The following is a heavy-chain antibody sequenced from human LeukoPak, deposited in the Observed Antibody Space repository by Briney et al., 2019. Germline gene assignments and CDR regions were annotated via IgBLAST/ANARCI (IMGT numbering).Heavy chain of an antibody. V-gene: IGHV4-34*01. CDR1: GFTFSRSW. CDR2: INHSGST. D-gene: IGHD3-10*01. CDR3: ARRRAYYGSGSRYYYMDV. Sequence: GSLRLSCAASGFTFSRSWMTWIRQPPGKGLEWIGEINHSGSTNYNPSLKSRVTISVDTSKNQFSLKLSSVTAADTAVYCCARRRAYYGSGSRYYYMDVWGKGTTVTISS. J-gene: IGHJ6*03.